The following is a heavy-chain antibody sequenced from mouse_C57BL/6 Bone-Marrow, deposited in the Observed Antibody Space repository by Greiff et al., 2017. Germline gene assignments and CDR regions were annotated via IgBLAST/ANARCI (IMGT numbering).Heavy chain of an antibody. D-gene: IGHD1-1*01. V-gene: IGHV2-5*01. CDR2: IWRGGST. Sequence: VKLMESGPGLVQPSQRLSITCKVSGFSLTSYGVHWVRQSPGQGLEWLGVIWRGGSTDYNEAFMSRLSIPKDNSYSQVFFIMNSLQADDTSIFYCATNYYGSSDNAIDYWGQGTSVTVSS. J-gene: IGHJ4*01. CDR1: GFSLTSYG. CDR3: ATNYYGSSDNAIDY.